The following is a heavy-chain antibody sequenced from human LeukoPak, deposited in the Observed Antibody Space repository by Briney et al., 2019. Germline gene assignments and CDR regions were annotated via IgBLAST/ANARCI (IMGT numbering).Heavy chain of an antibody. Sequence: SETLSLTCTVSGGSISSYYWSWIRQPAGKGLEWTGRIYTSGSTNYNPSLKSRVTMSVDTSKNQFSLKLSSVTAADTAVYYCARNLQDSYGSPEYYFDYWGQGTLVTVSS. CDR2: IYTSGST. CDR3: ARNLQDSYGSPEYYFDY. V-gene: IGHV4-4*07. CDR1: GGSISSYY. D-gene: IGHD5-18*01. J-gene: IGHJ4*02.